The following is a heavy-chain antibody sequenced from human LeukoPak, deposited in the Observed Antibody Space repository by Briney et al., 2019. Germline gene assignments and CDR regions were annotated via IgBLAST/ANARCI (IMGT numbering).Heavy chain of an antibody. CDR3: ARARSGWPEYYYYMDV. D-gene: IGHD6-19*01. V-gene: IGHV4-61*02. Sequence: SETLSLTCTVSGGSISSGSYYWSWIRQPAGKGLEWIGRIYTSGSTNYNPSLKSRVTMSVDTSKNQFSLKLSSVTAADTAVYYCARARSGWPEYYYYMDVWGKGTTVTISS. J-gene: IGHJ6*03. CDR1: GGSISSGSYY. CDR2: IYTSGST.